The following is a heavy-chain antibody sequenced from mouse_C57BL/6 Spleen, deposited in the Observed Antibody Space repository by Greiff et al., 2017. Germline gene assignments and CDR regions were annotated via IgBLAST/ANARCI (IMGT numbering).Heavy chain of an antibody. CDR2: IHPNSGST. D-gene: IGHD2-5*01. CDR3: ASPAYYSSYEAMDY. J-gene: IGHJ4*01. CDR1: GYTFTSYW. V-gene: IGHV1-64*01. Sequence: QVQLQQPGAELVKPGASVKLSCKASGYTFTSYWMHWVKQRPGQGLEWIGMIHPNSGSTNYNEKFKSKATLTVDKSSSTAYMQLSSLTSEYSAVDDCASPAYYSSYEAMDYWGQGTSVTVSS.